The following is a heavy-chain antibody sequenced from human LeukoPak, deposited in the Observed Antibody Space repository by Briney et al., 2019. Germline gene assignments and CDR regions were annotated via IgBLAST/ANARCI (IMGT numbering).Heavy chain of an antibody. CDR2: INHSGST. V-gene: IGHV4-34*01. CDR1: GGSFSGYY. Sequence: KPSETLSLTCAVYGGSFSGYYWSWIRQPPGKGLEWIGEINHSGSTNYNPSLKSRVTISVDTSKNQFSLKLSSVTAADTAVYYCARDAGGYHNWFDPWGQGTLVTVSS. D-gene: IGHD5-12*01. CDR3: ARDAGGYHNWFDP. J-gene: IGHJ5*02.